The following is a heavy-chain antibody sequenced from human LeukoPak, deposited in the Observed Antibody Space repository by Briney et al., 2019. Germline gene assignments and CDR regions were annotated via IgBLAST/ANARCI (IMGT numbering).Heavy chain of an antibody. J-gene: IGHJ4*02. CDR3: ASQPLWFGELFEDY. Sequence: GGSLRLSCAASGFTFSSYEMNWVRQAPGKGLEWVSYISSSGSTVYYADSVKGRFTISRDNAKNSLYLQMNSLRAEDTAVYYCASQPLWFGELFEDYWGQGTLVTAFS. CDR1: GFTFSSYE. V-gene: IGHV3-48*03. CDR2: ISSSGSTV. D-gene: IGHD3-10*01.